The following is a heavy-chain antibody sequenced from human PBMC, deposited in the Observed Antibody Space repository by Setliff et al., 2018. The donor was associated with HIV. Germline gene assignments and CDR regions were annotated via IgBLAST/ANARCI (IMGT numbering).Heavy chain of an antibody. CDR3: ATLDHSGGNFLAY. V-gene: IGHV4-4*09. J-gene: IGHJ4*02. CDR1: GGSVNDFY. Sequence: LSLTCTVSGGSVNDFYCNWIRQPPGKGTEWIGYIHSSGSTIYNPSLKIRITISLDTSKEQFSLELSSSTAADTAVYYCATLDHSGGNFLAYWGQGSLVTVSS. CDR2: IHSSGST. D-gene: IGHD2-21*02.